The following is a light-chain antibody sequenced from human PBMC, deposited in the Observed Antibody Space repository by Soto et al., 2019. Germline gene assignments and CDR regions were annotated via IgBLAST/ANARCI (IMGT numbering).Light chain of an antibody. CDR3: QSYDSNLTGSL. CDR1: SSNIGAGYD. V-gene: IGLV1-40*01. J-gene: IGLJ2*01. Sequence: QSVLTQPPSVSGAPGQRVTISCTGSSSNIGAGYDVHWYQQLPGTAPKLLISNNNDRPSGVPDRFSGSKSGTSASLAITGLQAEDEAAYYCQSYDSNLTGSLFGGGTKRPS. CDR2: NNN.